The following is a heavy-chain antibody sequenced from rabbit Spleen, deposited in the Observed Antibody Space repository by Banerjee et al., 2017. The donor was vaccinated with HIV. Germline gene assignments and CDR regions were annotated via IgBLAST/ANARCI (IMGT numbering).Heavy chain of an antibody. V-gene: IGHV1S40*01. CDR2: ISGGGYI. J-gene: IGHJ6*01. Sequence: QSLEESGGDLVKPGASLTLTCTASGFSFSSNYHMCWVRQAPGKGLGWIGTISGGGYIYYASWAKGRFTISKTSSTTVTLQMTSLTAADTATYFCARDTGSSFSSYGMDLWGQGTLVTVS. CDR1: GFSFSSNYH. D-gene: IGHD8-1*01. CDR3: ARDTGSSFSSYGMDL.